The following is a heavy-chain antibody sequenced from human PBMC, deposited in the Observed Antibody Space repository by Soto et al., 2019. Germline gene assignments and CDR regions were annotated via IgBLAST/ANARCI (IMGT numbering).Heavy chain of an antibody. Sequence: ASVKVSCKASGGTFSTSTFSWVRQAPGQGLEWMGRIIPFLGIPNYAKKFQGRVTITADKSTSTAYMELSSLRSVDTAVYYCAREPLTWGQGTLVTVSS. V-gene: IGHV1-69*04. J-gene: IGHJ4*02. CDR1: GGTFSTST. CDR2: IIPFLGIP. CDR3: AREPLT.